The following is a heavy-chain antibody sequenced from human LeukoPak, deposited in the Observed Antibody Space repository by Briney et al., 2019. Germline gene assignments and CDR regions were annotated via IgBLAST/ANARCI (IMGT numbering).Heavy chain of an antibody. Sequence: GGSLRLSCAASGFTFSSYAMSWVRQAPGKGLVWVSAISGSGGSTYYADSVKGRFTISRDNSKNTLYLQMNSLRAEDTAVYYCAKADEDIVVVPAAPVGYYMDVWGKGATVTVSS. D-gene: IGHD2-2*01. V-gene: IGHV3-23*01. CDR3: AKADEDIVVVPAAPVGYYMDV. CDR1: GFTFSSYA. CDR2: ISGSGGST. J-gene: IGHJ6*03.